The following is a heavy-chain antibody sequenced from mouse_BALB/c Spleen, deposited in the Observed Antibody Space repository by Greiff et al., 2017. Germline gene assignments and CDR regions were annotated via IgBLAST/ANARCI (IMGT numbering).Heavy chain of an antibody. V-gene: IGHV6-6*02. D-gene: IGHD2-2*01. CDR2: IRLKSNNYAT. CDR3: TRRWLPPYAMDY. Sequence: DVKLQESGGGLVQPGGSMKLSCVASGFTFRNYWMNWVRQSPEKGLEWVAEIRLKSNNYATHYAESVKGRFTISRDDSKSSVYLQMNNLRAEDTGIYYCTRRWLPPYAMDYWGQGTSVTVSS. CDR1: GFTFRNYW. J-gene: IGHJ4*01.